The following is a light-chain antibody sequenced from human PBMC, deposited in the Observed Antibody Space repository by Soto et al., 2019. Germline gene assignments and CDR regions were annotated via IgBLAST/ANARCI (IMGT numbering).Light chain of an antibody. CDR2: DDS. Sequence: SYVVTQPPSVSVAPGQTARITGGRNNIGTNSVHWYQQKPGQAPVLVVYDDSDRPSGIPERFSGSNSGNTATLTISGVEAGDEADYYCQVWDSSSDHPVVFGGGTKLTVL. CDR3: QVWDSSSDHPVV. CDR1: NIGTNS. J-gene: IGLJ2*01. V-gene: IGLV3-21*02.